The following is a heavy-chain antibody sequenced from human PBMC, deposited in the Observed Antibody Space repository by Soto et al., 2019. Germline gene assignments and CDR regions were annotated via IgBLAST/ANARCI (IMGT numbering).Heavy chain of an antibody. CDR1: GYPFISYG. V-gene: IGHV1-18*01. J-gene: IGHJ4*02. CDR2: ISAYNGDT. CDR3: ARDVAPAAIPLPVDY. D-gene: IGHD2-2*01. Sequence: QVQLVQSGAELRKPGASVKVSCKASGYPFISYGFSWVRQAPGQGLEWLGWISAYNGDTKYEQKFQGRITMTTDTSTSTAYMELRSLKSDDTAVYYRARDVAPAAIPLPVDYWGQGTLVTVSS.